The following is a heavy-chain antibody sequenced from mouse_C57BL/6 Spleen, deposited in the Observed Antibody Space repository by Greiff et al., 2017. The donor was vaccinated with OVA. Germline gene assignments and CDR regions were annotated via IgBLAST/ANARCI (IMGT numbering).Heavy chain of an antibody. V-gene: IGHV1-82*01. Sequence: QVQLKESGPELVKPGASVKISCKASGYAFSSSWMNWVKQRPGKGLEWIGRIYPGDGDTNYNGKFKGKATLTADKSSSTAYMQLSSLTSEDSAVYFCARDYGSSPAMDYWGQGTSVTVSS. J-gene: IGHJ4*01. D-gene: IGHD1-1*01. CDR1: GYAFSSSW. CDR2: IYPGDGDT. CDR3: ARDYGSSPAMDY.